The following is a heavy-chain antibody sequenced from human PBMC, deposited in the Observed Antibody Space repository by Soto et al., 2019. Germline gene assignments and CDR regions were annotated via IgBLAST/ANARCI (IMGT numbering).Heavy chain of an antibody. V-gene: IGHV3-23*01. D-gene: IGHD3-22*01. J-gene: IGHJ4*03. CDR2: LSDSGRTT. Sequence: DVQLLESGGDLVQPGGSLRLSCEASGFSFSDFAMTWVRQAPGKGLEWVSSLSDSGRTTYDADSVKGWFTISRDNTKNIVFLQMQSLRAEDTAVYDCAIDDTSSGSFDFWGQVTMVTVSS. CDR1: GFSFSDFA. CDR3: AIDDTSSGSFDF.